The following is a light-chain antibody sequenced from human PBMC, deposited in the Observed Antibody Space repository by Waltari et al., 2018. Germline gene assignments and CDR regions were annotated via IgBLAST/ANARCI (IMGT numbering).Light chain of an antibody. V-gene: IGKV3-20*01. J-gene: IGKJ1*01. Sequence: DIVLTQSPGTLSLSSGERATLSCSASQSVSSSYLAWYQQKPGQAPRLLIYGASSRAPGIPDRFSGSGSGTDFTLTISRLEPEDFAVYYCQQYGSSPWTFGQGTKVEIK. CDR1: QSVSSSY. CDR2: GAS. CDR3: QQYGSSPWT.